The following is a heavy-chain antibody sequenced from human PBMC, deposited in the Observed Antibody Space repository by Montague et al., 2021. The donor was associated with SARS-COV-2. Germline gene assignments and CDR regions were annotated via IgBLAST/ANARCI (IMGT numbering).Heavy chain of an antibody. CDR1: GFTFDDYA. Sequence: SLRLSCAASGFTFDDYAIHWVRQAPGKGLEWVSGISWNSGSIGYADSAKGRFTISRDNAKNSLYLQMNSLRAEDTALYYCAKDMGPYGSGPYGMDVWGQGTTVTVSS. CDR3: AKDMGPYGSGPYGMDV. V-gene: IGHV3-9*01. D-gene: IGHD3-10*01. J-gene: IGHJ6*02. CDR2: ISWNSGSI.